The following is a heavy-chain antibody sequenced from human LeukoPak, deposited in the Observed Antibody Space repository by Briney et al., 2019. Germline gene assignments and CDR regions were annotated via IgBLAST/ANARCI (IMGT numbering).Heavy chain of an antibody. CDR3: ARSGATQATRPGGDY. V-gene: IGHV1-69*02. D-gene: IGHD3-10*01. Sequence: SVKVSCKASGGTFSSYTISWVRQAPGQGLEWMGRIIPILGIANYAQKFQSRVTITADKSTSTAYMELSSLRSEDTAVYYCARSGATQATRPGGDYWGQGTLVTVSS. J-gene: IGHJ4*02. CDR1: GGTFSSYT. CDR2: IIPILGIA.